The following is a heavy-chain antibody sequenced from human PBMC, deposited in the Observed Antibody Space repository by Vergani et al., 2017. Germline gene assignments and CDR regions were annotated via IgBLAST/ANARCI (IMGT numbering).Heavy chain of an antibody. J-gene: IGHJ6*02. Sequence: EVQLLESGGGLVQPGGSLRLSCAASGFTFSSYAMSWVRQAPGKGLEWVSSISSSSSYIYYADSVKGRFTISRDNAKNSLYLQMNSLRAEDTAVYYCARGRGYGMDVWGQGTTVTVSS. CDR2: ISSSSSYI. CDR1: GFTFSSYA. CDR3: ARGRGYGMDV. V-gene: IGHV3-21*01.